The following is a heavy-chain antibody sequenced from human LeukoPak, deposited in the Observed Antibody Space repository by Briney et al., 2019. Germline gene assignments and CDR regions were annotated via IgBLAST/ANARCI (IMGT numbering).Heavy chain of an antibody. J-gene: IGHJ3*01. CDR2: IRPDGHT. D-gene: IGHD5-12*01. Sequence: SETLSLTCTVSGYFSTAYYWGWIRQPPGKGLEWMASIRPDGHTYTNSSLRHQLTISADMSRNEFSLKLNSLTAADTAVYYCARQVATKGEWAFDVWGQGTVVTVSS. V-gene: IGHV4-38-2*02. CDR3: ARQVATKGEWAFDV. CDR1: GYFSTAYY.